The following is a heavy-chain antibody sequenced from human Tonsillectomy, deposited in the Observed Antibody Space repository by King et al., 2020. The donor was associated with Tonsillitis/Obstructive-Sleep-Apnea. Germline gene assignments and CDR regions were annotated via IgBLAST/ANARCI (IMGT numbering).Heavy chain of an antibody. Sequence: VQLVESGGVVVQPGGSLRLSCAASGFTFDDYTMHWVRQAPGKGLEWVSLISWDGGSTYYADSVKGRFTIYRDNSKNSLYLQMNSLRTEDTALYYCAKDIGGGNCGGDCYYFDYWGQGTLVTVSS. CDR1: GFTFDDYT. D-gene: IGHD2-21*01. CDR2: ISWDGGST. J-gene: IGHJ4*02. CDR3: AKDIGGGNCGGDCYYFDY. V-gene: IGHV3-43*01.